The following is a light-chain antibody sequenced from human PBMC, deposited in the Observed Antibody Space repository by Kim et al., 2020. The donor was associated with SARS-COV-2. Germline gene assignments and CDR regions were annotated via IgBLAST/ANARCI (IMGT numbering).Light chain of an antibody. CDR3: QQRTSWPLT. V-gene: IGKV3-11*01. CDR2: NAS. CDR1: QSVSSH. Sequence: ARGERATLSCRASQSVSSHLAWYQQKPGQSPRLLIYNASNRATGIPARFSGSGSGTEFTLTISSLEPEDFAVYYCQQRTSWPLTFGGGTKVDIK. J-gene: IGKJ4*01.